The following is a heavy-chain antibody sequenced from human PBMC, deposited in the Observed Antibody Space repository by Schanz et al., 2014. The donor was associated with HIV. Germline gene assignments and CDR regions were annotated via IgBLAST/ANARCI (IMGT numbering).Heavy chain of an antibody. Sequence: QVQLVESGGGVVQPGRSLRLSCAASGFTFDSYGIHWVRQAPGKGLEWVAVTSYDGTKKHYADSVKGRFMISRDNSNNTLYLQMNSLRAEDTAVYFCTRGRFLERGGMDVWGQGTAVTVSS. CDR1: GFTFDSYG. CDR3: TRGRFLERGGMDV. D-gene: IGHD3-3*01. CDR2: TSYDGTKK. J-gene: IGHJ6*02. V-gene: IGHV3-30*03.